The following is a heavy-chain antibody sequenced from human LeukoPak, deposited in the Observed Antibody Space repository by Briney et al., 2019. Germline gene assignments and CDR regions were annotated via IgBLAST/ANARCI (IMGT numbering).Heavy chain of an antibody. CDR2: IIPIFGTA. Sequence: SVKVSCKASGGTFSSYAISWVRQAPGQGLEWMGGIIPIFGTANYAQKFQGRVTITADKSTSTAYMELSSLRSEDTAVYYCARVRGSGSYYNSYDAFDIWGQGTMVTVSS. CDR3: ARVRGSGSYYNSYDAFDI. D-gene: IGHD3-10*01. J-gene: IGHJ3*02. V-gene: IGHV1-69*06. CDR1: GGTFSSYA.